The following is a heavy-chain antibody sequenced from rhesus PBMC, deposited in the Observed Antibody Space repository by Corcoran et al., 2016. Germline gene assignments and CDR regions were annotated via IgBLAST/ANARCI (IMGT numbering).Heavy chain of an antibody. CDR1: GGSISGYY. CDR2: LYGSGRTT. CDR3: ARPYSGSWNGHRFDV. V-gene: IGHV4S11*01. Sequence: QVQLQESGPGLVKPSETLSLTCTVPGGSISGYYWTWIRQSPGKGLEWIGNLYGSGRTTNFNPSLKRRVTLAVDTSKNQLSLKRSSVTAADTAVYYCARPYSGSWNGHRFDVWGPGVLVAVSS. J-gene: IGHJ5-1*01. D-gene: IGHD6-25*01.